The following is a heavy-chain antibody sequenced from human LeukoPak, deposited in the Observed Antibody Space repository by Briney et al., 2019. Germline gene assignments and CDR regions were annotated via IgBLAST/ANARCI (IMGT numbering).Heavy chain of an antibody. CDR3: ASFDGDYFFDY. CDR1: GFSFRSYG. D-gene: IGHD4-17*01. J-gene: IGHJ4*02. V-gene: IGHV3-33*01. Sequence: GGSLRLSCAASGFSFRSYGMHWVRQAPGKGLEWVALIWYDGSNENYADSVQGRFSISRDNSKNTLYLQMNGLRADDTAVYYCASFDGDYFFDYWGQGVMVTVSS. CDR2: IWYDGSNE.